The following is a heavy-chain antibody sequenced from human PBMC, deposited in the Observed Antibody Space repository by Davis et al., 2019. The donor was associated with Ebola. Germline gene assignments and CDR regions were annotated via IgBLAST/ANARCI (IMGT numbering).Heavy chain of an antibody. Sequence: GGSLRLSCAASGFTFDDYAMTWVRQAPGKGLEWVSGINWNGGSTGYADSMKGRFTISRDNAKNSLFLQMNSLRAEDTAVYYCAAADIVVVVDGTSYPHAFDTWGQGTVVTVSS. CDR1: GFTFDDYA. CDR2: INWNGGST. V-gene: IGHV3-20*04. D-gene: IGHD2-15*01. CDR3: AAADIVVVVDGTSYPHAFDT. J-gene: IGHJ3*02.